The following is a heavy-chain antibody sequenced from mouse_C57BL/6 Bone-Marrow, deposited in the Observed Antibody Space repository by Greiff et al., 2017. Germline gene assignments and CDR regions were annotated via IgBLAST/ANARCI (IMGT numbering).Heavy chain of an antibody. CDR3: TRLVFDY. CDR1: GYTFTDYE. CDR2: IDPETGGT. D-gene: IGHD2-2*01. J-gene: IGHJ2*01. V-gene: IGHV1-15*01. Sequence: VQVVESGAELVRPGASVTLSCKASGYTFTDYEMHWVKQTPVHGLEWIGAIDPETGGTAYNQKFKGKAILTADKSSSTAYMELRSLTSEGSAVYYCTRLVFDYWGQGTTLTVSS.